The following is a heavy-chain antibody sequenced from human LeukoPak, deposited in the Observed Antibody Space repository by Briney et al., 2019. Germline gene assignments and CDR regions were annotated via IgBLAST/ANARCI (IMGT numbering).Heavy chain of an antibody. CDR2: IRYDGSNK. Sequence: GGSLRLSCAASGLTLSSYGMHWVRQAPGKGLEWVAFIRYDGSNKYYADSVKGRFTISRDNSKNTLYLQMNSLRAEDTAVYYCAKDGGSRIYYYYYGMDVWGQGTTVTVSS. D-gene: IGHD2-2*01. J-gene: IGHJ6*02. CDR3: AKDGGSRIYYYYYGMDV. CDR1: GLTLSSYG. V-gene: IGHV3-30*02.